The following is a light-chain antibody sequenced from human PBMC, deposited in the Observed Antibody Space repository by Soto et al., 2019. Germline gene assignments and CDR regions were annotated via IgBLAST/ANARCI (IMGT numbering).Light chain of an antibody. CDR2: EVT. Sequence: QSVLTQPASVSGSPGQSITISCTGTTIDFSRSNYVAWYQQLPGKAPKLLIYEVTNRPSGVSNRFSGSKSGDTASLTISGLQSDDEADYYCSSYTASTTLFLFGSGTKVTVL. CDR3: SSYTASTTLFL. J-gene: IGLJ1*01. V-gene: IGLV2-14*01. CDR1: TIDFSRSNY.